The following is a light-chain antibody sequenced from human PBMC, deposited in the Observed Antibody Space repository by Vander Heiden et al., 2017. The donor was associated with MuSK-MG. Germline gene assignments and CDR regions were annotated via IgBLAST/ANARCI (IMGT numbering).Light chain of an antibody. CDR1: SLRSYY. J-gene: IGLJ3*02. Sequence: SSELTQDPAVSVALGQTVRITCQGDSLRSYYASWYQQKPGQAPVLVIYGKNNRPSGIPDRFSGSSSGNTASLTITGAQAEDEADYYRNSRDSSGNLRVFGGGTKLTVL. V-gene: IGLV3-19*01. CDR3: NSRDSSGNLRV. CDR2: GKN.